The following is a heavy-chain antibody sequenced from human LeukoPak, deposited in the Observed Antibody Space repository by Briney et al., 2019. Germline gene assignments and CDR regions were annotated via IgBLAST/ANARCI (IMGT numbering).Heavy chain of an antibody. V-gene: IGHV4-34*01. CDR2: INHSGST. Sequence: PSETLSLTCAVSVGSFSGYYWSWIRQPPGQGLEWIGEINHSGSTNYNPSLKSRVTISVDTSKNQFSLKLSSVTAADTAVYYCARGEALPDYWGQGTLVTVSS. CDR3: ARGEALPDY. CDR1: VGSFSGYY. J-gene: IGHJ4*02.